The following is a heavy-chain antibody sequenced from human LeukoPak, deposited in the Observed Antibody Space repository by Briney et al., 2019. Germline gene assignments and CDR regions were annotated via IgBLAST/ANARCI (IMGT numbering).Heavy chain of an antibody. CDR1: RFTFSSYG. CDR3: ARRGAIGIDY. J-gene: IGHJ4*02. CDR2: IWYDGSNK. D-gene: IGHD1-26*01. V-gene: IGHV3-33*01. Sequence: PGRSLRLSCAASRFTFSSYGMHWVRQAPGKGLEWVAVIWYDGSNKYYADSVKGRFTISRDNAKNSLYLQMNSLRAEDTAVYYCARRGAIGIDYWGQGTLVTVSS.